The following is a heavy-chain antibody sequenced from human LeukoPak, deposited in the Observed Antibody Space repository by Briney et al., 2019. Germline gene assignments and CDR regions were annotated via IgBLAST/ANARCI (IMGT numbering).Heavy chain of an antibody. Sequence: SETLSLTCTVSGGSISSSSYYWGWIRQPPGKGLEWIGYIYYSGSTNYNPSLKSRVTISVDTSKNQFSLKLSSVTAADTAVYYCAGGLQLVRFDYWGQGTLVTVSS. D-gene: IGHD6-6*01. CDR1: GGSISSSSYY. V-gene: IGHV4-61*05. J-gene: IGHJ4*02. CDR3: AGGLQLVRFDY. CDR2: IYYSGST.